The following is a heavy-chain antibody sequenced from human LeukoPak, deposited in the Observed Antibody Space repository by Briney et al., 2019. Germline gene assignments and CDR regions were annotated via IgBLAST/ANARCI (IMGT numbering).Heavy chain of an antibody. J-gene: IGHJ5*02. V-gene: IGHV1-2*02. Sequence: ASVKVSCKASGYHFAGYHVHWVRQAPGQGLEWMGRISTDSGDADIAQKFQGRVTMTRDTSISTAYMELSRLTSDDSAVYYCAGLGSTVKGRIDPWGQGTSVTVSS. CDR2: ISTDSGDA. CDR3: AGLGSTVKGRIDP. D-gene: IGHD5/OR15-5a*01. CDR1: GYHFAGYH.